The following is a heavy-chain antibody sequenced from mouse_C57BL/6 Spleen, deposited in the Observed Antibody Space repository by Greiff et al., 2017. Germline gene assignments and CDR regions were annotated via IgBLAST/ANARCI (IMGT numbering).Heavy chain of an antibody. CDR3: TRWVYGSSYRNFDV. J-gene: IGHJ1*03. Sequence: EVQLQQSGTVLARPGASVKMSCKTSGYTFTSYWMHWVKQRPGQGLEWIGAIYPGNSDTSYNQKFKGKAKLTAVTSASTAYMELSSLTNEDSAVYYCTRWVYGSSYRNFDVWGTGTTVTVSA. D-gene: IGHD1-1*01. CDR1: GYTFTSYW. V-gene: IGHV1-5*01. CDR2: IYPGNSDT.